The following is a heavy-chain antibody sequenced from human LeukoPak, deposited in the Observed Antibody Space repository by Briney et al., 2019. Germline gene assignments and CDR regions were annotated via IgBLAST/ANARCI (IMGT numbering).Heavy chain of an antibody. J-gene: IGHJ3*02. CDR1: GGSFSGYY. Sequence: SGTLSLTCAVYGGSFSGYYWSRIRQPPGKGLEWIGEINHSGSTNYNPSLKSRVTISVDTSKNQFSLKLSSVTAADTAVYYCARGPAGYCSGGSCYQRARHAFDIWGQGTMVTVSS. D-gene: IGHD2-15*01. V-gene: IGHV4-34*01. CDR3: ARGPAGYCSGGSCYQRARHAFDI. CDR2: INHSGST.